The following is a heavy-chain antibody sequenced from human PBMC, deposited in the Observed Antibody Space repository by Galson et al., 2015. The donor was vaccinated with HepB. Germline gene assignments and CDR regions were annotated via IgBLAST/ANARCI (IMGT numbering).Heavy chain of an antibody. CDR3: AHRSRWLHNYLDY. D-gene: IGHD5-12*01. CDR1: GFSLTTSGVG. J-gene: IGHJ4*02. Sequence: PALVKPTQTLTLTCTFSGFSLTTSGVGVGWIRQPPGKALEWLALIFWDEDKWFSPSLKSRLTITKDTSKNQVVLTVTNADPGDTGTYFCAHRSRWLHNYLDYCGQEILVTVSS. CDR2: IFWDEDK. V-gene: IGHV2-5*02.